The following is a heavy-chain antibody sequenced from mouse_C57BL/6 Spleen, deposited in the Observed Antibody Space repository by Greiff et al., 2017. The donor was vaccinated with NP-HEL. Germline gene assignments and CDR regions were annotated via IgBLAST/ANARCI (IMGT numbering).Heavy chain of an antibody. V-gene: IGHV1-80*01. J-gene: IGHJ2*01. D-gene: IGHD1-1*01. CDR1: GYAFSSYW. Sequence: VQGVESGAELVKPGASVKISCKASGYAFSSYWMNWVKQRPGKGLEWIGQIYPGDGDTNYNGKFKGKATLTADKSSSTAYMQLSSLTSEDSAVYFCARLGYYGSSYFDYWGQGTTLTVSS. CDR3: ARLGYYGSSYFDY. CDR2: IYPGDGDT.